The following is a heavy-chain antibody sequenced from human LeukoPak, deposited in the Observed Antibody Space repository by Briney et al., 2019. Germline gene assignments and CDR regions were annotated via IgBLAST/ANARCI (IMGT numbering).Heavy chain of an antibody. Sequence: PGGSLRLSCVGSGFTFISYAMTWVRQAPGKGLEWVSSITGSGGSTFYADSVKGRFTISRDNSKNTMYLQMNSLRAEDTAVYFRAKILVAGYYSYSMDGWGKGTTVTVSS. D-gene: IGHD2-15*01. V-gene: IGHV3-23*01. J-gene: IGHJ6*03. CDR3: AKILVAGYYSYSMDG. CDR2: ITGSGGST. CDR1: GFTFISYA.